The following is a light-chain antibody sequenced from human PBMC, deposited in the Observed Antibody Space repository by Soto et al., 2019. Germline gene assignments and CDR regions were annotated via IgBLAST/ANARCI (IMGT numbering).Light chain of an antibody. CDR3: QHLYSYSP. V-gene: IGKV1-9*01. J-gene: IGKJ3*01. CDR1: QGIRSH. Sequence: DIQLTQSPSSLSASVGDRVTITCRASQGIRSHLAWYQQQPGKPPKLLIYAASTLQSGVPSRFSGSGFGTDFTLTISSLQPEDFATYYCQHLYSYSPFGPG. CDR2: AAS.